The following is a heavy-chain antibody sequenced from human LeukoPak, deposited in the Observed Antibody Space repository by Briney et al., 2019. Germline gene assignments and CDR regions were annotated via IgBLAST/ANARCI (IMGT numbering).Heavy chain of an antibody. V-gene: IGHV3-23*01. Sequence: HPGGSLRLSCAASGFTFSSYSMSWVRQAPGKGLEWVSAISGSGGSTYYADSVKGRFTISRDNTKNTLYLQMNSLRAEDTAMYYCVRGDSWILSRYYFDYWGQGTLVTVSS. CDR2: ISGSGGST. CDR1: GFTFSSYS. D-gene: IGHD5-12*01. CDR3: VRGDSWILSRYYFDY. J-gene: IGHJ4*02.